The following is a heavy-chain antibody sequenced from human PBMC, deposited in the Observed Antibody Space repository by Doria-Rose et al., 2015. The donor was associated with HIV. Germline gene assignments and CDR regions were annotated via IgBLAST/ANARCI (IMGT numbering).Heavy chain of an antibody. V-gene: IGHV2-26*01. J-gene: IGHJ4*02. CDR1: GVSLSSPGMG. CDR2: IFSDDER. Sequence: QESGPVLVKPTETLTLTCTVSGVSLSSPGMGVSWIRQPPGKALEWLANIFSDDERSYKTSLKSRLTISRGTYKGQVVLTMTDMDPVDTATYYCARIKSSRWYHKYYFDFWGQGTLVIVSA. CDR3: ARIKSSRWYHKYYFDF. D-gene: IGHD6-13*01.